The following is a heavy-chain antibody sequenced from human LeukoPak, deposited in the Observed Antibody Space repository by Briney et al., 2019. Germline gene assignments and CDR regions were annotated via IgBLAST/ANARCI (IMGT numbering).Heavy chain of an antibody. CDR1: GYSISSGYY. D-gene: IGHD3-22*01. J-gene: IGHJ4*02. Sequence: PSETLPLTCTVSGYSISSGYYWGWIRQPPGKGLEWIGNIYHSGSTYYNPSLKSRATISVDTSKNQFSLKLSSVTAADTAVYYCTRPYYYDSSGSPDYWGQGTLVTVSS. CDR3: TRPYYYDSSGSPDY. V-gene: IGHV4-38-2*02. CDR2: IYHSGST.